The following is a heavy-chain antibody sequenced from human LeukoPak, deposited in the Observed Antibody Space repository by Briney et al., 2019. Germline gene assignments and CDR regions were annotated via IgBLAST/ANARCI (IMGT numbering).Heavy chain of an antibody. V-gene: IGHV4-61*02. CDR2: IYTSGST. D-gene: IGHD6-19*01. Sequence: SETLSLTCTVSGGSISSGSYYWSWIRQPAGKGLEWIGRIYTSGSTNYNPSLKSRVTISVDTSKNQFSLKLSSVTAADTAVYYCARGRRSNSSGWYWGQRYFDLWGRGTLVTVSS. J-gene: IGHJ2*01. CDR3: ARGRRSNSSGWYWGQRYFDL. CDR1: GGSISSGSYY.